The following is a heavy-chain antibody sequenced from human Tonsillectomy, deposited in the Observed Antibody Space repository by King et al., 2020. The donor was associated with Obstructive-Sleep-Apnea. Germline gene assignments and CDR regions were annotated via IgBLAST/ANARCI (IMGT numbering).Heavy chain of an antibody. J-gene: IGHJ6*02. CDR3: ARGGEGTMVRGVIMSADYYYGMDV. CDR1: GFTFSDYY. D-gene: IGHD3-10*01. CDR2: ISSSGSTI. Sequence: VQLVESGGGLVKPGGSLRLSCAASGFTFSDYYMSWIRQAPGKGLEWVSYISSSGSTIYYADSVKGRFTISRDNAKNSLDLQMNSLRAEDTAVYYCARGGEGTMVRGVIMSADYYYGMDVWGQGTTVTVSS. V-gene: IGHV3-11*01.